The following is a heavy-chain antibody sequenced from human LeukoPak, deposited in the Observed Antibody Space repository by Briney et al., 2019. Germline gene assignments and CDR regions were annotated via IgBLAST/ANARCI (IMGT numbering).Heavy chain of an antibody. V-gene: IGHV4-39*01. D-gene: IGHD5-24*01. CDR2: IDYRGST. Sequence: PSETLSLTCTVSGGSISSNSHYWGWIRQPPGKGLERIANIDYRGSTYYNPSLKTRVTISVDTSKNQFSLKLSSVTAADTAVYFCARPVEMSAYFPHWGQGTLVSVSS. CDR1: GGSISSNSHY. J-gene: IGHJ1*01. CDR3: ARPVEMSAYFPH.